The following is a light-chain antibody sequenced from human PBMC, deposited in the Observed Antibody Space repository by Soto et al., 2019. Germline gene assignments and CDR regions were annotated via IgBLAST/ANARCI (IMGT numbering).Light chain of an antibody. J-gene: IGKJ1*01. Sequence: DVVMTQSPLPLSVTPGEAASISCMSSARLLHKNGYNYVDWYMQKPGQSPQLLIYLGSNRASGVPDRFSGSGSDTYFTLEISRVEADDVGVYYCMQPLENFRTFGQGTKVDIK. CDR3: MQPLENFRT. CDR1: ARLLHKNGYNY. V-gene: IGKV2-28*01. CDR2: LGS.